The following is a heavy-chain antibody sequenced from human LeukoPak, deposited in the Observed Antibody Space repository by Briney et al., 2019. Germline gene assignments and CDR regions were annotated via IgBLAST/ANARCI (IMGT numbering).Heavy chain of an antibody. V-gene: IGHV4-39*07. CDR1: GGSISSSSYY. J-gene: IGHJ5*02. D-gene: IGHD3-10*01. CDR3: ARQYEWGFGELSWFDP. Sequence: SETLSLTCTVSGGSISSSSYYWGWIRQPPGKGLEWIGSIYYSGSTYYNPSLKSRVTISVDTSKNQFSLKLSSVTAADTAVYYCARQYEWGFGELSWFDPWGQGTLVTVSS. CDR2: IYYSGST.